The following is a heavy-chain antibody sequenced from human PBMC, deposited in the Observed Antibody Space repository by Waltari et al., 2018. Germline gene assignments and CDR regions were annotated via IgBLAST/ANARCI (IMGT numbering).Heavy chain of an antibody. J-gene: IGHJ3*02. V-gene: IGHV3-23*01. CDR2: ISGSGGST. CDR3: ARVRVVEARRPDAFDI. Sequence: EVQLLESGGGLVQPGGSLRLSCAASGFTFSSYAMRWVRQAPGKGLEWVSAISGSGGSTNHADSVKGRFTISRDNSKNTLYLQLNSLRAEDTAVYYCARVRVVEARRPDAFDIWGQGTMVTVSS. CDR1: GFTFSSYA. D-gene: IGHD2-8*02.